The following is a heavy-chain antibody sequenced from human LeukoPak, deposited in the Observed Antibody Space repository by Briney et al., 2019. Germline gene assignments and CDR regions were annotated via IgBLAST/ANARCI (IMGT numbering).Heavy chain of an antibody. Sequence: SETLSLTCTVSGGSISSGGYYWSWIRQPPGKGLEWIGYIYHNGSTYYNPSLKSRVTISVDRSKNQFSLKLSSVTAADTAVYYCARGQGWLQIDYWGQGTLVTVSS. CDR3: ARGQGWLQIDY. CDR2: IYHNGST. CDR1: GGSISSGGYY. J-gene: IGHJ4*02. V-gene: IGHV4-30-2*01. D-gene: IGHD5-24*01.